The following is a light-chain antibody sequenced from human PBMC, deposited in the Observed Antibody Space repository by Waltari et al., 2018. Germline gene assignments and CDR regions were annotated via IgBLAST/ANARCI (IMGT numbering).Light chain of an antibody. CDR3: QQYNNWPLYT. CDR2: GAS. J-gene: IGKJ2*01. Sequence: ETVMTQSPAILSVSPGESATLSCRASQSIKSHLAWYQQKPGQAPRLLIYGASTRAAGIPARFSGGGSGTEFILTSSSLQSEDFATYHCQQYNNWPLYTFGQGTKLEI. CDR1: QSIKSH. V-gene: IGKV3-15*01.